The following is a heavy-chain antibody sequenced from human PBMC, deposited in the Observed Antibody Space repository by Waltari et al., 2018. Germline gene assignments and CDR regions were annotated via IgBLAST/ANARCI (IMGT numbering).Heavy chain of an antibody. CDR1: GYSISSGYY. CDR2: IYHSGST. J-gene: IGHJ3*02. D-gene: IGHD3-22*01. CDR3: ARERRDYDSSGYYYGGAFDI. Sequence: QVQLQESGPGLVKPSETLSLTCAVSGYSISSGYYWGWIRQPPGKGLEWIGSIYHSGSTYYNPSLKSRVTISVDTSKNQFSLKPSSVTAADTAVYYCARERRDYDSSGYYYGGAFDIWGQGTMVTVSS. V-gene: IGHV4-38-2*02.